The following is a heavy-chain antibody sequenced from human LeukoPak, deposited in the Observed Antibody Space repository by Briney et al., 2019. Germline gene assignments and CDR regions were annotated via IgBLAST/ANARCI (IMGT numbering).Heavy chain of an antibody. V-gene: IGHV3-23*03. CDR1: GFTFSDFA. CDR2: IEKDASRA. CDR3: AKQEGALIQNWCFDH. J-gene: IGHJ4*02. D-gene: IGHD1-26*01. Sequence: GGSLRLSCGASGFTFSDFAMSWVRLAPGKGLEWVSRIEKDASRAYYADSVRGRFTVSRDNSKNTLYLQMSSLRVEDTALYYCAKQEGALIQNWCFDHWGLGTLVTVSS.